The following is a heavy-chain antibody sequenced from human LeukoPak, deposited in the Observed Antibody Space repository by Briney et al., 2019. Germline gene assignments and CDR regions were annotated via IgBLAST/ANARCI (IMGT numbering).Heavy chain of an antibody. CDR2: ISTYNGDT. CDR1: GYTFTGYG. V-gene: IGHV1-18*01. Sequence: SVKVSCKASGYTFTGYGITWVRQAPGQGLEWMGWISTYNGDTNYAQSLQGRVTMTTDTSTSTAYMELRNLRSDDTAVYYCARGRGSTSRYWGQGTLVTVSS. D-gene: IGHD5-12*01. J-gene: IGHJ4*02. CDR3: ARGRGSTSRY.